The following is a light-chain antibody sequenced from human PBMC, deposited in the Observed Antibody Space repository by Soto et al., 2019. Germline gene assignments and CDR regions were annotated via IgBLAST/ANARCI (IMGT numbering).Light chain of an antibody. J-gene: IGLJ2*01. CDR3: GTWDTSLSAVV. CDR1: SSNIGNNY. CDR2: DNN. V-gene: IGLV1-51*01. Sequence: QSVVTQPPSGSAAPGQKVTISCSGSSSNIGNNYVSWYQHLPGTAPKLLIYDNNERPSGIPDRFSGSKSGTSATLGITGLQTGDEADYYCGTWDTSLSAVVFGGGTKLTVL.